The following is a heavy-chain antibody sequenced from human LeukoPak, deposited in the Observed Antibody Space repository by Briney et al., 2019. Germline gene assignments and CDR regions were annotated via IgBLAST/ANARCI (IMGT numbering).Heavy chain of an antibody. Sequence: SETLSLTCTVSGGAITDSNYYWGWIRQPPGEGLEWIGNIYFNGKTFYNESVKSRVTISVDTSKNQFSLKLNSVTAADTALFYCARYSGSHYAFDIWGQGTMVTVSS. V-gene: IGHV4-39*01. CDR3: ARYSGSHYAFDI. CDR2: IYFNGKT. CDR1: GGAITDSNYY. D-gene: IGHD1-26*01. J-gene: IGHJ3*02.